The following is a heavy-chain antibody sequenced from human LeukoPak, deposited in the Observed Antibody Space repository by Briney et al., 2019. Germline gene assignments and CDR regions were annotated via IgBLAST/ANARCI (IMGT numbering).Heavy chain of an antibody. D-gene: IGHD6-19*01. Sequence: PGGSLRLSCAASGFTFSNYEMNWVRQAPGKGLEWVSYISRSGSAIYYADSVKGRFTISRDNAKNSLYLQMNSLRAEDTAVYYCERDVGVGGTRAFDIWGQGPMVSVFS. J-gene: IGHJ3*02. CDR3: ERDVGVGGTRAFDI. V-gene: IGHV3-48*03. CDR2: ISRSGSAI. CDR1: GFTFSNYE.